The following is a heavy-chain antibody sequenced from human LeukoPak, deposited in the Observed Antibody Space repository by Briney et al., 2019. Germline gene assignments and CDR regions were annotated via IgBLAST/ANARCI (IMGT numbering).Heavy chain of an antibody. CDR3: AKDLYYFGSGSHDY. J-gene: IGHJ4*02. CDR2: ISGSADVT. D-gene: IGHD3-10*01. CDR1: GFTFDDYA. Sequence: GGSLRLSCAASGFTFDDYAMSWVRQAPGKGLEWVSGISGSADVTDYADSVKGRFTISRDNSKNTLYLQMNSLRAEDTAVYYCAKDLYYFGSGSHDYWGQGTLVTVSS. V-gene: IGHV3-23*01.